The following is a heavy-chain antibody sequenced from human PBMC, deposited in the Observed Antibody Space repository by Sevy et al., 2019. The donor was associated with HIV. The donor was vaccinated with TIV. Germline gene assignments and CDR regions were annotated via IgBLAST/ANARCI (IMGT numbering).Heavy chain of an antibody. CDR3: ARERLSTVTTGLYYFDY. V-gene: IGHV3-53*01. D-gene: IGHD4-17*01. Sequence: GGSLRLSCAASGFTVSSNYMSWVRQAPGKGLEWVSVIYSGGSTYYADSVKGRFTIYRDNSKNTLYLQMNSLRAEDTAVYYCARERLSTVTTGLYYFDYWGQGTLVTVSS. CDR2: IYSGGST. CDR1: GFTVSSNY. J-gene: IGHJ4*02.